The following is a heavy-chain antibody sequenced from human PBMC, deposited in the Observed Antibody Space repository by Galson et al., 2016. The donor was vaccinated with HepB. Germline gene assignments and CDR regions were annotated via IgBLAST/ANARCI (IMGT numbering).Heavy chain of an antibody. V-gene: IGHV4-59*08. CDR3: ARQSRQDGTFDY. CDR1: GASISGYY. CDR2: IYYSGST. D-gene: IGHD5-24*01. J-gene: IGHJ4*02. Sequence: SETLSLTCSVSGASISGYYWSWIRQPPGKGLEWIGHIYYSGSTNYNPSLKSRVTISIDTSKTQFSLKVTSVTAANTAVYSCARQSRQDGTFDYWGPGTLVTVSS.